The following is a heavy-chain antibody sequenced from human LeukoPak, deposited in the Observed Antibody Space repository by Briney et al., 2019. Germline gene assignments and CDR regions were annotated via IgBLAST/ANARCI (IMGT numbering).Heavy chain of an antibody. CDR3: AKDRSWYPYGFFDS. J-gene: IGHJ4*02. Sequence: GGSLRLSCTASGFTFSSSAMSWVRQAPGKGLEWVSSISGSGGSAYYADSVKGRFTISRDNSKNTLYLQMNSLRAEDTAVYYCAKDRSWYPYGFFDSWGQGTLVTVSS. V-gene: IGHV3-23*01. D-gene: IGHD3-10*01. CDR1: GFTFSSSA. CDR2: ISGSGGSA.